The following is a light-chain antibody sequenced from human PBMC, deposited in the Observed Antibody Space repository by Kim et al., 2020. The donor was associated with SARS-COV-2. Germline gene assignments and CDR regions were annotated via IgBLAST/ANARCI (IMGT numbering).Light chain of an antibody. CDR1: TGPVTSGHY. CDR3: LLSFGGAPWV. CDR2: DTD. V-gene: IGLV7-46*01. Sequence: GGAVTLTCRSGTGPVTSGHYPNWFQQKPGQAPKTLIYDTDNVHSWTPARFSGSVRGGKAALTLSGAQPEDEAEYYCLLSFGGAPWVFGGGTQLTVL. J-gene: IGLJ3*02.